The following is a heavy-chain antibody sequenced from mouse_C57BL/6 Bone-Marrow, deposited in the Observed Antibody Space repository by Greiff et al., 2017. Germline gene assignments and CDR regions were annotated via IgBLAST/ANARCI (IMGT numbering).Heavy chain of an antibody. CDR3: ARGVAWFAY. J-gene: IGHJ3*01. CDR1: GYSITSGYY. Sequence: ESGPGLVKPSQSLSLTCSVTGYSITSGYYWNWIRQFPGNKLEWMGYISYDGSNNYNPSLKNRISITRDTSKNQFFLKLNSVTTEDTATYYCARGVAWFAYWGPGTLVTVSA. V-gene: IGHV3-6*01. CDR2: ISYDGSN.